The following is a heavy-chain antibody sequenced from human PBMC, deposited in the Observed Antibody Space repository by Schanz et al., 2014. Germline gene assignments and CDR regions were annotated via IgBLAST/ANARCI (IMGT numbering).Heavy chain of an antibody. CDR2: ISNGGSDE. V-gene: IGHV3-30*18. CDR3: AKDLGVDCGDGCFNWYFDL. D-gene: IGHD2-21*02. J-gene: IGHJ2*01. Sequence: QERLVESGGGVVQPGRSLRLSCAASGFIFSNYGMHWVRQAPGGGLEWVAGISNGGSDEYYVDSVRGRFTISRDNAENTLFLQMNSLRAEDTAVYFCAKDLGVDCGDGCFNWYFDLWGRGTLVTVSS. CDR1: GFIFSNYG.